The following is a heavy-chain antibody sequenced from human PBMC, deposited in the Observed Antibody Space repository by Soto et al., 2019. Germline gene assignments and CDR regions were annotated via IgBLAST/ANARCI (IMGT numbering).Heavy chain of an antibody. CDR1: VVSVSSGSYY. J-gene: IGHJ6*02. CDR2: IYYSGST. D-gene: IGHD2-15*01. Sequence: XETLSLTCTVSVVSVSSGSYYWSWIRQPPWKGLEWIGYIYYSGSTNYNPSLKSRVTISVDTSKNQFSLKLSSVTAADTAVYYCARDIDSLYGMDVWRQVTTITVSS. CDR3: ARDIDSLYGMDV. V-gene: IGHV4-61*01.